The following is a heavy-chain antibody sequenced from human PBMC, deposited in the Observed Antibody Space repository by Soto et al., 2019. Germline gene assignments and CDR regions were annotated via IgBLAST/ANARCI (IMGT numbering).Heavy chain of an antibody. CDR3: AASDSSGDPYYFDY. CDR2: ISGSGDST. J-gene: IGHJ4*02. D-gene: IGHD3-22*01. CDR1: GFTFSGYA. V-gene: IGHV3-23*01. Sequence: GGSLRLSCAASGFTFSGYAMTWVCQAPGKGLEWVTSISGSGDSTFHADSVKGRFTISRDNSKNTLYLQMKSLRAEDTAVYYCAASDSSGDPYYFDYWGQGTLVTVSS.